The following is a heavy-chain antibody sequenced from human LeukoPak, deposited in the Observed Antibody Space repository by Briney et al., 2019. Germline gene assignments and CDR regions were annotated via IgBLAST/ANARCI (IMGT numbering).Heavy chain of an antibody. CDR1: GGSVSSGSYY. J-gene: IGHJ4*02. CDR3: ARDHPSPAYYFDY. V-gene: IGHV4-61*02. Sequence: PSETLSLTCTVSGGSVSSGSYYWSWIRQPAGKGLEWIGRFYIDGTTNYNPSLKSRVTMSVDTSKNQFSLKLNSVTAADTAVYYCARDHPSPAYYFDYWGQGTLVTVSS. D-gene: IGHD2-2*01. CDR2: FYIDGTT.